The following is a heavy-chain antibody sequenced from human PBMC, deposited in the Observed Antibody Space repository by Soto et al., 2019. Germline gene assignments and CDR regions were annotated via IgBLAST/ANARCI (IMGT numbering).Heavy chain of an antibody. CDR2: ISGSGGST. J-gene: IGHJ6*02. D-gene: IGHD6-13*01. Sequence: GGSLRLSCAASGFTFSSYAMSWVRQAPGQGLEWVSAISGSGGSTYYADSVKGRFTISRDNSKNTLYLQVNSLRAEDTAVYYCAKDRRAAAVFYYYYYYGMDVWGQGTTVTVSS. CDR1: GFTFSSYA. CDR3: AKDRRAAAVFYYYYYYGMDV. V-gene: IGHV3-23*01.